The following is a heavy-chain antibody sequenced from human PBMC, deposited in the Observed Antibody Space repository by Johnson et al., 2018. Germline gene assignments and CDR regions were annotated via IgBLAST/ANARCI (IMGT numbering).Heavy chain of an antibody. V-gene: IGHV3-33*01. J-gene: IGHJ6*02. D-gene: IGHD5-18*01. Sequence: QVQLVESGGGVVQTGRSLRLSCAASGFTFSSYGMHWVRQAPGKGLEWVAVIWYDGRNTYYADSVKGRFTISRDNSKKTLYLQMNSLSAEDTAVYYCARARSWGIQLYYYYYGMDVWGQGTTVTVSS. CDR1: GFTFSSYG. CDR3: ARARSWGIQLYYYYYGMDV. CDR2: IWYDGRNT.